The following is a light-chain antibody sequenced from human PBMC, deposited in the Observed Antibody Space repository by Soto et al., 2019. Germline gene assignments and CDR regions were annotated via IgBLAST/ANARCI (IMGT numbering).Light chain of an antibody. V-gene: IGLV2-14*01. CDR3: TSYTSISTLHVV. Sequence: QSALTQPASVSGSPGQSITISCTGTSSDIGSSNYVSWYQQHPGKAPKVMIFEVSNRPSGVSNRFSGSKSGNTASLTISGLQAEDEADYYCTSYTSISTLHVVFGGGTKLTVL. CDR1: SSDIGSSNY. CDR2: EVS. J-gene: IGLJ2*01.